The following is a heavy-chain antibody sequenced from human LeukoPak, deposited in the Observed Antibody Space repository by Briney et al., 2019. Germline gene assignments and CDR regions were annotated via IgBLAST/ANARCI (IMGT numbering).Heavy chain of an antibody. V-gene: IGHV4-59*08. CDR3: ARRCSGGSCYREGWFDP. CDR2: IYYSGST. D-gene: IGHD2-15*01. J-gene: IGHJ5*02. Sequence: SETLSLTCTVSGGSITSYYWSWIRQPPGKGLEWIGYIYYSGSTNYNPSLKSRVTISVDTSKNQFSLKLSSVTAADTAVYCARRCSGGSCYREGWFDPWGQGTLVTVSS. CDR1: GGSITSYY.